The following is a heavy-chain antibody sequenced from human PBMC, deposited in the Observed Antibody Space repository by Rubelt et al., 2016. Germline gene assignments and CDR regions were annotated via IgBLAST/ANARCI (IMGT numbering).Heavy chain of an antibody. CDR2: IIPIFGTA. CDR3: AAKAEQLSHYYYYGMDV. CDR1: GGTFSSYA. D-gene: IGHD6-13*01. J-gene: IGHJ6*02. V-gene: IGHV1-69*01. Sequence: QVQLVQSGAEVKKPGSSVKVSCKASGGTFSSYAISWVRQAPGQGLEWMGGIIPIFGTANYAQKFQGRVTITADESTSEAYMELSSLRSEDTAVYYCAAKAEQLSHYYYYGMDVWGQGTTVTVSS.